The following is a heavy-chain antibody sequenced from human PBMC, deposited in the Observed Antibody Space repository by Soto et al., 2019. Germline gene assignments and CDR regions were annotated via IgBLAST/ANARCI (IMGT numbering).Heavy chain of an antibody. Sequence: GGSLRLSCAASGFTFSSYAMSWVRQAPGKGLEWVSAISGSGGSTYYADSVKGRFTISRDNSKNTLYLQMNSLRAEDTSVYYCAKIPRGNDYYFDYWGQGTLVTVSS. CDR1: GFTFSSYA. D-gene: IGHD1-1*01. V-gene: IGHV3-23*01. J-gene: IGHJ4*02. CDR3: AKIPRGNDYYFDY. CDR2: ISGSGGST.